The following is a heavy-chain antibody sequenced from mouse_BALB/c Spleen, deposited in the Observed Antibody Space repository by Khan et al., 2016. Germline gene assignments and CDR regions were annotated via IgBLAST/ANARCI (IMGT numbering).Heavy chain of an antibody. CDR2: ISNKANGYTT. CDR3: ASDMEGYDDAMDY. CDR1: GFTFTDYY. V-gene: IGHV7-3*02. J-gene: IGHJ4*01. Sequence: EVELVESGGGLVQPGGSLRLSCATSGFTFTDYYMSWVRQPPGKALEWLGFISNKANGYTTENSASVKGRFTISRDNSQSILYLQMNTLRSEASATYYCASDMEGYDDAMDYWGQGTSVTVSS. D-gene: IGHD2-2*01.